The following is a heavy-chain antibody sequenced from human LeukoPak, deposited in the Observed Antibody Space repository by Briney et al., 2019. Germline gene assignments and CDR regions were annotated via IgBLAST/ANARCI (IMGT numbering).Heavy chain of an antibody. V-gene: IGHV3-23*01. J-gene: IGHJ4*02. Sequence: GGSLRLSCAASGFTFSSYAMSWVRQAPGKGLEWVSAISGSGDSTYYADSVKGRFTVSRDNFKNKLYLQMNSLRAEDTAVYYCAKDSFTIFGVVNYFDYWGQGTLVTVSS. CDR1: GFTFSSYA. D-gene: IGHD3-3*01. CDR3: AKDSFTIFGVVNYFDY. CDR2: ISGSGDST.